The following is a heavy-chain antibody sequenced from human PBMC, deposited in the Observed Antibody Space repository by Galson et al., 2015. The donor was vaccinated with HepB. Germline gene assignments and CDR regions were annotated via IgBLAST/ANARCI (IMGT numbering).Heavy chain of an antibody. J-gene: IGHJ4*02. V-gene: IGHV3-9*01. CDR3: TKGGYKYDSDSYFYFHM. Sequence: SLRLSCAASGFTFDDYAMQWIRQAPGKGLEWVSGISWNSGSIGYADSVKGRFTISRDNAKNSLYLHMTNLRPEDTAFYYCTKGGYKYDSDSYFYFHMWGQGTPVIVSS. CDR2: ISWNSGSI. CDR1: GFTFDDYA. D-gene: IGHD5-24*01.